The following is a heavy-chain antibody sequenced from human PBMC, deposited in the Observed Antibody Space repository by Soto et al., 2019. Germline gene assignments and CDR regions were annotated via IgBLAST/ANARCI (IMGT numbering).Heavy chain of an antibody. CDR2: IYYSGST. V-gene: IGHV4-30-4*01. J-gene: IGHJ6*02. D-gene: IGHD3-10*01. Sequence: QVQLQESGPGLVKPSQTLSLTCTVSGGSISSGDYYWSWIRQPPGKGLEWIGDIYYSGSTYYNPSLESRVTISVDTSKNQFSLKLSSVTAADTAVYYCARDSGRSILWFGEAGPYYGMDVWGQGTTVTVSS. CDR1: GGSISSGDYY. CDR3: ARDSGRSILWFGEAGPYYGMDV.